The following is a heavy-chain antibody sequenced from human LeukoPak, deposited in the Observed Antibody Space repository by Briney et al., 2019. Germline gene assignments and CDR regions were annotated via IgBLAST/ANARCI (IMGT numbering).Heavy chain of an antibody. CDR1: GFTVSSNY. CDR3: AREGEQLVTIDY. J-gene: IGHJ4*02. D-gene: IGHD6-13*01. CDR2: IYSGGST. Sequence: GGSLRLSCAASGFTVSSNYMSWVRQAPGKGLEWVSVIYSGGSTYYADSVKGRFTISRDNAKNSLYLQMNSLRAEDTAVYYCAREGEQLVTIDYWGQGTLVTVSS. V-gene: IGHV3-53*01.